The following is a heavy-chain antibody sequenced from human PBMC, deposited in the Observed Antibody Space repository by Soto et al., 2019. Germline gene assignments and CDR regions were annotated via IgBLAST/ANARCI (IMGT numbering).Heavy chain of an antibody. Sequence: QVQLVQSGAEVKKPGASVKVSCKASGYTFTSYDINWVRQATGQGLEWMGWMNPNSGNTGYAQKFQGRANMTRNISISTAYMELSSLRSEDTAVYYCARERTGTTSMDVWGQGTTVTVSS. CDR1: GYTFTSYD. D-gene: IGHD1-1*01. V-gene: IGHV1-8*01. J-gene: IGHJ6*02. CDR2: MNPNSGNT. CDR3: ARERTGTTSMDV.